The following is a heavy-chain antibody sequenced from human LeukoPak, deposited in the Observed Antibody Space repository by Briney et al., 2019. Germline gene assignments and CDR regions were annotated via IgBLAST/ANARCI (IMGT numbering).Heavy chain of an antibody. CDR3: AKGYSEYTSSWFDY. D-gene: IGHD6-13*01. CDR1: GFTFSRIA. Sequence: PGGSLRLSCAASGFTFSRIAMSWVRQAPGKGLEWVSGISGSGGRDSTYYADSVKVRFTISRDKSKNTVYLEMNSLRAEDTAVYYCAKGYSEYTSSWFDYWGQGTLVTVSS. V-gene: IGHV3-23*01. CDR2: ISGSGGRDST. J-gene: IGHJ4*02.